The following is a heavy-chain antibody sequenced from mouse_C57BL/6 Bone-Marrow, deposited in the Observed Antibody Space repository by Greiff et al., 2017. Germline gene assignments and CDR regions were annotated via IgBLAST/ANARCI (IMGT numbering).Heavy chain of an antibody. CDR3: ALYYVFAY. J-gene: IGHJ3*01. CDR2: IYPGDGDT. CDR1: GYAFSSSW. Sequence: VQLQQSGPELVKPGASVKISCKASGYAFSSSWMNWVKQRPGKGLEWIGRIYPGDGDTNYNGKFKGKATLTADKSSSTAYMQLSSLTSGDSAVYFCALYYVFAYWGQGTLVTVSA. V-gene: IGHV1-82*01. D-gene: IGHD1-1*01.